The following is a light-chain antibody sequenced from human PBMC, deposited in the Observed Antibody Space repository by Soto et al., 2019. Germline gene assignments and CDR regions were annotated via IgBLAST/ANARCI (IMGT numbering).Light chain of an antibody. CDR3: QQRSNSIT. J-gene: IGKJ5*01. V-gene: IGKV3-11*01. Sequence: EIVLTQSPATLSLSPGERVTITCRASQSVSSCLAWYQQKPGQAPRLLIHDACGVDTGVPARFSGSGSGTDFTLTISSLEPEDFAVYYCQQRSNSITFGQGTRLEIK. CDR2: DAC. CDR1: QSVSSC.